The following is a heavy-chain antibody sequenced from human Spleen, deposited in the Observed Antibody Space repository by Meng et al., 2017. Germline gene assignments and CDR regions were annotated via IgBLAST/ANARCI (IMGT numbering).Heavy chain of an antibody. J-gene: IGHJ6*02. CDR3: ARDSRYCTGGSCYPDYYGMDV. Sequence: SVKVSCKASGGTFNSYIINWVRQAPGQGLEWMGGIIPIFGTANYAQTFQDRVTITADESTSTVNMELSSLRSEDTAVYYCARDSRYCTGGSCYPDYYGMDVWGQGTTVTVSS. V-gene: IGHV1-69*13. CDR2: IIPIFGTA. D-gene: IGHD2-15*01. CDR1: GGTFNSYI.